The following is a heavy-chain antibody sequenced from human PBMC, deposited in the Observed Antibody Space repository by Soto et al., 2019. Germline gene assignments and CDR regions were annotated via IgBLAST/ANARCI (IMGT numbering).Heavy chain of an antibody. CDR3: ARLDGSGSYYKWYSNKYYSYGMDV. D-gene: IGHD3-10*01. V-gene: IGHV5-51*01. Sequence: GESLKISCKGSGYSFTSYWIGWVRQMPGKGLEWMGIIYPGDSDTRYSPSFQGQVTISADKSISTAYLQWSSLKASDTAMYYCARLDGSGSYYKWYSNKYYSYGMDVWGQGTTVTVSS. J-gene: IGHJ6*02. CDR1: GYSFTSYW. CDR2: IYPGDSDT.